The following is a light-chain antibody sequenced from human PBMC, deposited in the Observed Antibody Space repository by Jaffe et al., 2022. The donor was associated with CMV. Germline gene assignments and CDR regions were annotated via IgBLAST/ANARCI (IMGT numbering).Light chain of an antibody. CDR3: QQYKSFPYT. CDR2: RTS. CDR1: QIIDTW. J-gene: IGKJ2*01. V-gene: IGKV1-5*03. Sequence: DIQMTQSPSTLSASVGDRVTITCRASQIIDTWMAWYQQKPGKAPKLLIYRTSFLESGVPSRFSGSDSGTEFTLTISSLQPDDFATYYCQQYKSFPYTFGQGTKLEI.